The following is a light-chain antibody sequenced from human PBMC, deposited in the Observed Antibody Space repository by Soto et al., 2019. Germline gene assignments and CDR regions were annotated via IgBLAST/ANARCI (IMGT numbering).Light chain of an antibody. CDR3: QQYGSSQGLT. Sequence: EIVLTQSPGTLSLYPGERATLSCRASQSVSSSYLAWYQQKPGQAPRLLIYGASSRATGIPDRFSGSGSGTDFTLTISRLEPEDFAVYYCQQYGSSQGLTFGGGTKVEIK. CDR1: QSVSSSY. V-gene: IGKV3-20*01. J-gene: IGKJ4*01. CDR2: GAS.